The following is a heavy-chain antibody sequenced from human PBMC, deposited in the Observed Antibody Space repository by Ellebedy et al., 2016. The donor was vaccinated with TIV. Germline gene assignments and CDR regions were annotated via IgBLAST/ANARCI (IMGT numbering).Heavy chain of an antibody. J-gene: IGHJ6*02. V-gene: IGHV3-13*01. Sequence: GESLKISXAASGVTFSSYDMHWVRQATGKGLEWVSAIGTAGDTYYPGSVKGRFTISRENAKNSLYLQMNSLRAEDTAVYYCARGGYSSSWYDPYYYYYGMDVWGQGTTVTVSS. D-gene: IGHD6-13*01. CDR3: ARGGYSSSWYDPYYYYYGMDV. CDR2: IGTAGDT. CDR1: GVTFSSYD.